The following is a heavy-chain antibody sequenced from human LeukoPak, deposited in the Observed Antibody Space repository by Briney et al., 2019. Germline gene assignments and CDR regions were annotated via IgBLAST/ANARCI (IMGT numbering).Heavy chain of an antibody. CDR1: GYTFTSYG. D-gene: IGHD6-13*01. V-gene: IGHV1-18*01. CDR2: ISAYNGNT. Sequence: ASVKVSCKASGYTFTSYGISWVRQAPGQGLEWMGWISAYNGNTNYAQKLQGRVTMTTDTSTSTAYMELWSLRSDDTAVYYCARAYSNFDAFDIWGQGTMVTVSS. J-gene: IGHJ3*02. CDR3: ARAYSNFDAFDI.